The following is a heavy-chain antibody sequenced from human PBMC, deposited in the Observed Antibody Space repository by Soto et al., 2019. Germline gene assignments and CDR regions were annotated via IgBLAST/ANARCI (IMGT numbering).Heavy chain of an antibody. V-gene: IGHV3-15*01. CDR1: GFTFSNAW. D-gene: IGHD2-21*01. CDR2: IKSKTDGGTT. CDR3: ITDLTYGGGDCYGY. Sequence: GGSLRLSCAASGFTFSNAWMSWVRQAPGKGLEWVGRIKSKTDGGTTDYAAPVKGRFTISRDDSKNTLYLQMNSLKTEDTAVYYCITDLTYGGGDCYGYWGQGTLVTVSS. J-gene: IGHJ4*02.